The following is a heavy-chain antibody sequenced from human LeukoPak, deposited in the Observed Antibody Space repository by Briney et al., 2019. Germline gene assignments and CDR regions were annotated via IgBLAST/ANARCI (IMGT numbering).Heavy chain of an antibody. D-gene: IGHD3-10*01. V-gene: IGHV1-2*02. Sequence: GASVKVSCKASGYTFTGYYMHWVRQAPGQGLEWMGWINPNSGGTNYAQKFQGRVTMTRDTSISTAYMELSRLRSDDTAVYYCARSITMVRGVKGNWFDPWGQGTLVTVSS. CDR3: ARSITMVRGVKGNWFDP. J-gene: IGHJ5*02. CDR1: GYTFTGYY. CDR2: INPNSGGT.